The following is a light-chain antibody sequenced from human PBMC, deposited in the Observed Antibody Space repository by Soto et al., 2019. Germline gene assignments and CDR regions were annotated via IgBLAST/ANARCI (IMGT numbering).Light chain of an antibody. Sequence: QSVLTQPASVSGSPRQSITISCSGTSTDIGSYNHVAWYQQFPGKRPKLMIYAVSDRRPGVSDRFPGSKSGITASLTISGLQTEDEADYYCISYTGRQSYLFGTGTRVTVL. CDR2: AVS. CDR3: ISYTGRQSYL. CDR1: STDIGSYNH. J-gene: IGLJ1*01. V-gene: IGLV2-14*03.